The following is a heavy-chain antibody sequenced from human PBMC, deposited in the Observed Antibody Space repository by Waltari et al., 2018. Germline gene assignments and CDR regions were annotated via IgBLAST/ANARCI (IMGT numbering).Heavy chain of an antibody. CDR3: ARVSNYYGSGSYYNPMDV. CDR1: GDPISSRTYH. Sequence: QLQLQESGPGLVKPSETLSLTCAVSGDPISSRTYHWGWIRQPPGKGLEWIGTIYYSGTTYYNPSLKSRATISIDTSKNQFSLKLSSVTAADTAVYYCARVSNYYGSGSYYNPMDVWGQGTTVTVSS. J-gene: IGHJ6*02. CDR2: IYYSGTT. V-gene: IGHV4-39*07. D-gene: IGHD3-10*01.